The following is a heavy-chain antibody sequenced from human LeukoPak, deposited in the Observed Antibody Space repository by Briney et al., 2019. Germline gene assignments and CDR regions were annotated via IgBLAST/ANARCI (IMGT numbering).Heavy chain of an antibody. D-gene: IGHD1-26*01. J-gene: IGHJ4*02. CDR3: ARGGLELPDY. CDR2: IYYSGST. Sequence: RASETLSLTCTVSGGSVSSGSYYWSWIRQPPGKGLEWIGYIYYSGSTNYNPSLKSRVTISVDTSKNQFPLKLSSVTAADTAVYYCARGGLELPDYWGQGTLVTVSS. V-gene: IGHV4-61*01. CDR1: GGSVSSGSYY.